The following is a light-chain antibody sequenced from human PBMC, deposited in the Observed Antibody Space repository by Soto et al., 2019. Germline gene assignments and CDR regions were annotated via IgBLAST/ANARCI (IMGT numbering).Light chain of an antibody. J-gene: IGKJ1*01. CDR2: KAS. CDR1: QSISSW. V-gene: IGKV1-5*03. Sequence: DIHVTQSPSALAASVGDRVTSTCRASQSISSWLACYQQKPGKAPKVLIYKASTLQSGVPSRFSGRGSGTEFTLTIRSLQPDDFATYYCQHSTSYSEAFGQGTPVDIK. CDR3: QHSTSYSEA.